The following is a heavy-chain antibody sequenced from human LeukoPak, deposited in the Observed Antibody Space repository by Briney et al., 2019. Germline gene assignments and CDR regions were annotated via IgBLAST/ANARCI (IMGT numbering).Heavy chain of an antibody. CDR3: ARDPFGGSYQQDYYMDV. D-gene: IGHD1-26*01. CDR1: GGTFSSYA. CDR2: IVPIFGTA. Sequence: SVKVSCKASGGTFSSYAISWVRQAPGQGLEWMGRIVPIFGTANYAQKFQGRVTITTDESTSTAYMELSSLRSEDTAVYYCARDPFGGSYQQDYYMDVWGKGTTVTVSS. J-gene: IGHJ6*03. V-gene: IGHV1-69*05.